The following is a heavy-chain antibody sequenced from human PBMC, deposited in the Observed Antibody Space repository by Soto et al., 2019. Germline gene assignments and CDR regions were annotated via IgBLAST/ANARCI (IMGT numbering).Heavy chain of an antibody. CDR3: ARYITTVTAFDY. D-gene: IGHD4-17*01. CDR1: GGSISSGDYY. CDR2: IYYSGST. Sequence: SETLSLTCTVSGGSISSGDYYWSWIRQPPGKGLEWIGYIYYSGSTYYNPSLKGRVTISVDTSKNQFSLKLSSVTAADTAVYYCARYITTVTAFDYWGRGTLVTVSS. V-gene: IGHV4-30-4*01. J-gene: IGHJ4*02.